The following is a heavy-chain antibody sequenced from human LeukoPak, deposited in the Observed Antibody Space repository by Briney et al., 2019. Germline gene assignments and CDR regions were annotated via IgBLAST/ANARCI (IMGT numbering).Heavy chain of an antibody. Sequence: QSGGSLRLSCTVSGFTVSTTYIDWVRQTPGKGLEWVSLIYGDAGTVYADSVKGRFTVSRDNSENMVYLQMNSLTTEDSALYYCARDRAGRKSWVEFDLWGQGTLVTVSS. CDR3: ARDRAGRKSWVEFDL. CDR1: GFTVSTTY. J-gene: IGHJ5*02. CDR2: IYGDAGT. V-gene: IGHV3-53*05. D-gene: IGHD3-10*01.